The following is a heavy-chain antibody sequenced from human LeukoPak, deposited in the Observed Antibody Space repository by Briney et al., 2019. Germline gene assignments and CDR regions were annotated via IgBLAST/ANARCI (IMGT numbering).Heavy chain of an antibody. D-gene: IGHD1-1*01. J-gene: IGHJ6*03. Sequence: GRSLRLSCAASGVTFSSYAMHWVRQAPGKGLEWVAVISYDGSNKYYAEPVKGRFTISRDNSKNTLYLQMNSLRPEDTAVYYCARDPGPYGDYMDVWGKGTTVTVSS. CDR2: ISYDGSNK. CDR3: ARDPGPYGDYMDV. CDR1: GVTFSSYA. V-gene: IGHV3-30*04.